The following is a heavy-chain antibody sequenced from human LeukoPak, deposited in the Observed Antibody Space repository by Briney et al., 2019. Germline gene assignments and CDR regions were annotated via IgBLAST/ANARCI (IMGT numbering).Heavy chain of an antibody. J-gene: IGHJ4*02. CDR2: IRSKANSYAT. CDR1: GFTFSNYG. Sequence: GGSLRLSCAASGFTFSNYGMHWVRQASGKGLEWVGRIRSKANSYATAYAASVKGRFTISRDDSKNTAYLQMNSLKTEDTAVYYCTRHGGFDYWGQGTLVTVSS. V-gene: IGHV3-73*01. CDR3: TRHGGFDY. D-gene: IGHD3-16*01.